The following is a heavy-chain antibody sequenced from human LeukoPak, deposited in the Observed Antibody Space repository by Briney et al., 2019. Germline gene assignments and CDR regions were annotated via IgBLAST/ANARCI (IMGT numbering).Heavy chain of an antibody. CDR2: LSSDGNSK. D-gene: IGHD1-26*01. Sequence: PGGSLRLSCEASGFTFSSYAFHWVRQAPGKGLEWVAFLSSDGNSKYYADSVKGRFTISRDNSKNTLYLQVNSLRAEDTAVYYCAKDRDSIGSVYYFDYWGQGARVTVSS. J-gene: IGHJ4*02. V-gene: IGHV3-30-3*01. CDR1: GFTFSSYA. CDR3: AKDRDSIGSVYYFDY.